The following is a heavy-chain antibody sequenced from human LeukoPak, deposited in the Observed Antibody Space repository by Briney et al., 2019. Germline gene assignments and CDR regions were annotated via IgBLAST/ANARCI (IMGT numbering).Heavy chain of an antibody. D-gene: IGHD4-17*01. CDR3: AKEGYYGDYRNDMLDY. CDR2: ISGSGGST. J-gene: IGHJ4*02. V-gene: IGHV3-23*01. Sequence: PGGSLRLSCAASGFTFSSYAMSWVRQAPGKGLEWVSAISGSGGSTYYADSVKGRFSISRDNSKNTLYLQMNSLRAEDTAIYYCAKEGYYGDYRNDMLDYWGQGTLVTVSS. CDR1: GFTFSSYA.